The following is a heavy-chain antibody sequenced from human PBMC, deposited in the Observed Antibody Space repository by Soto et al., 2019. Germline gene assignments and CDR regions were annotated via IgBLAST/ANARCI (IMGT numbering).Heavy chain of an antibody. D-gene: IGHD6-13*01. CDR2: ISGSGGST. Sequence: GGSQIHCCADARFDLGNNATSWVRPAPRKGLEWVSSISGSGGSTYYADSVKGRFTISRDTSKNTLYLQMNSLRAEDTAVYFCGKELSSTWFPLDSWGQGTLVNVSS. CDR3: GKELSSTWFPLDS. J-gene: IGHJ4*02. CDR1: RFDLGNNA. V-gene: IGHV3-23*01.